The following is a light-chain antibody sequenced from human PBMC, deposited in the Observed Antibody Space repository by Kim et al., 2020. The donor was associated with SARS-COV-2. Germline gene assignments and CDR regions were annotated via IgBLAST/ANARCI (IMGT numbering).Light chain of an antibody. CDR1: QSVSSN. Sequence: SPGERATLTCRASQSVSSNLALYQQKPGQAPRLLIYGASTRATGSPARFSGSGSGTEFTLTISSLQSEDFAVYYCQQYNNWPPITVGQGTRLEIK. CDR2: GAS. V-gene: IGKV3-15*01. J-gene: IGKJ5*01. CDR3: QQYNNWPPIT.